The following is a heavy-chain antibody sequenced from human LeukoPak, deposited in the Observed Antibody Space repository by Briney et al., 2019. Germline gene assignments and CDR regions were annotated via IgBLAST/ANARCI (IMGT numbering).Heavy chain of an antibody. V-gene: IGHV4-34*01. J-gene: IGHJ4*02. CDR1: GGSFSGYY. CDR2: INHSGST. D-gene: IGHD3-10*01. CDR3: ARAVWFGELSFDY. Sequence: PSETLSLTCAVYGGSFSGYYWSWIRQPPGKGLEWIGEINHSGSTNYNPSLKSRVTISVDTSKNQFSLKLSSVTAADTAVYYCARAVWFGELSFDYWGQGTLVTVSS.